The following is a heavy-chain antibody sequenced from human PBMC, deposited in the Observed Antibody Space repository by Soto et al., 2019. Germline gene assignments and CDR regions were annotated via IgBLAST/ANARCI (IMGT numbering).Heavy chain of an antibody. D-gene: IGHD3-22*01. Sequence: SETLSLTCVVSGNSISTTNWWSWVRQSPGKGLEWIGEIYHSGSTNYNPSLKSRVTISVDKSKNQFSLKLSSVTAADTAVYYCARDIGYHYDGSPSGQFDFWGQGTLVTVSS. J-gene: IGHJ4*02. CDR1: GNSISTTNW. CDR2: IYHSGST. V-gene: IGHV4-4*02. CDR3: ARDIGYHYDGSPSGQFDF.